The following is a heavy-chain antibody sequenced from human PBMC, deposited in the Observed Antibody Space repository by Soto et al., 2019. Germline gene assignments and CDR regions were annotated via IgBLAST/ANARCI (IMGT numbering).Heavy chain of an antibody. D-gene: IGHD2-2*01. J-gene: IGHJ6*02. CDR3: ATGIVPATKWGYYSYGLDV. V-gene: IGHV3-11*03. Sequence: GGSLRLSCAGSGFTFGHSYMSWIRQAPGKGLEWLSYISPGSRYPAYADSVKGRFTTSWDKAKNSLYLQMNTLSAEDTAVYYCATGIVPATKWGYYSYGLDVWGQGTTVTVSS. CDR2: ISPGSRYP. CDR1: GFTFGHSY.